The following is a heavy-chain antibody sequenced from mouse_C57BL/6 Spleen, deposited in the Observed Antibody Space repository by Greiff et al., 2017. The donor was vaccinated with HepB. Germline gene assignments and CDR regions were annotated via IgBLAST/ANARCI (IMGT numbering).Heavy chain of an antibody. V-gene: IGHV2-9-1*01. Sequence: VQGVESGPGLVAPSQSLSITCTVSGFSLTSYAISWVRQPPGKGLEWLGVIWTGGGTNYNSALKSRLSISKDNSKSQVFLKMNSLQTDDTARYYCARNYDSNYEAWFAYWGQGTLVTVSA. CDR1: GFSLTSYA. CDR2: IWTGGGT. D-gene: IGHD2-5*01. CDR3: ARNYDSNYEAWFAY. J-gene: IGHJ3*01.